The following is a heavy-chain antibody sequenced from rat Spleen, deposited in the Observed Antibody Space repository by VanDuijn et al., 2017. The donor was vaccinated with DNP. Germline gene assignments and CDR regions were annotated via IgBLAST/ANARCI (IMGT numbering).Heavy chain of an antibody. CDR1: GFTFNNYW. CDR3: TISIYYYSSYTH. Sequence: EVQLVESGGGLVQPGRSLKLSCVASGFTFNNYWMTWIRQAPGKGLEWVASITNTGGSTYYPDSVKGRFTISRDNAKSTLYLQMNSLRSEDTATYYCTISIYYYSSYTHWGQGTLVTVSS. J-gene: IGHJ3*01. D-gene: IGHD1-2*01. CDR2: ITNTGGST. V-gene: IGHV5-31*01.